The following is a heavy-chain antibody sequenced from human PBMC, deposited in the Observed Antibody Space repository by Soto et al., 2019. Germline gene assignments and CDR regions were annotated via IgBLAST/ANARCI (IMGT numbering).Heavy chain of an antibody. V-gene: IGHV3-30-3*01. Sequence: GGDLRRSGAAPGFSFSDHAMLWGLRSPGQGLEWVALVAHDGTSKYYAGSVKGRFTISSDKSSNTLFLQMDSLDTEDTAVYYCPMDNRINGIMAAIDRWCRGTLVTLSS. CDR1: GFSFSDHA. D-gene: IGHD1-20*01. J-gene: IGHJ4*02. CDR2: VAHDGTSK. CDR3: PMDNRINGIMAAIDR.